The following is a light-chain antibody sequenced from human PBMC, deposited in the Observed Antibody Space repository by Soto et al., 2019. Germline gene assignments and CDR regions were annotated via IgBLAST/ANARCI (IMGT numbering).Light chain of an antibody. V-gene: IGLV3-1*01. J-gene: IGLJ1*01. CDR1: KLGDKF. CDR2: QDS. CDR3: QAWDSSTAV. Sequence: SYELTQPPSVSVSPGQTANITCSGDKLGDKFAFWYQQKPGQSPVVVIYQDSKRPSGIPERFSGSNSGNTATLTISGTQAMDEADYYCQAWDSSTAVFGTGTKLTVL.